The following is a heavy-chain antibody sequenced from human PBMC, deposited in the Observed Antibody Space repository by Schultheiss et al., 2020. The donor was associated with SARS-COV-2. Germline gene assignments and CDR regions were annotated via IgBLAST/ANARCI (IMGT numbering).Heavy chain of an antibody. CDR2: IYSSGST. V-gene: IGHV4-61*01. CDR1: GGSVSSGSYF. CDR3: ARGALVVASSYYFDY. Sequence: SETLSLTCTVSGGSVSSGSYFWSWIRQPPGKGLEWIGYIYSSGSTNYNPSLKSRVTISVDTSKNQFSLKLSSVTAADTAVYYCARGALVVASSYYFDYWSQGTLVTVSS. D-gene: IGHD2-15*01. J-gene: IGHJ4*02.